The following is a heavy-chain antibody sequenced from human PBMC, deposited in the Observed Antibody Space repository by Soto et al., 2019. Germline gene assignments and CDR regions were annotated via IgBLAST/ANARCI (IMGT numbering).Heavy chain of an antibody. V-gene: IGHV1-8*01. J-gene: IGHJ4*03. D-gene: IGHD4-17*01. Sequence: APVKVSSKAPGYTFTSYDIHWVRQATGQGLERMGWMNTNTNYTDCAERFQGRVTLTWNTSISTAYMEMRRLTFDDKARYSCARAGVEVAASTTVYLAPCGKGT. CDR3: ARAGVEVAASTTVYLAP. CDR2: MNTNTNYT. CDR1: GYTFTSYD.